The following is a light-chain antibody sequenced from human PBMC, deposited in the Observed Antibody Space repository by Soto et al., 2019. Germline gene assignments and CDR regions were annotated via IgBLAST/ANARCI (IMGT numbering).Light chain of an antibody. CDR3: CSYAGSRV. V-gene: IGLV2-23*01. CDR1: SSDVGSYNL. J-gene: IGLJ3*02. Sequence: QSALTQPASVSGSPGQSITISCTGTSSDVGSYNLVSWYQQHPGKAPKLMIYDGSKRPSGVSNRFSGYKSGNTASLTISGLQAEDEADYYCCSYAGSRVFGGGTKLTVL. CDR2: DGS.